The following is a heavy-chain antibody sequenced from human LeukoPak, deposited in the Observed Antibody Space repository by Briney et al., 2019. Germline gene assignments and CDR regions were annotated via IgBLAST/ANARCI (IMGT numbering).Heavy chain of an antibody. CDR2: IRSKAYGGTT. J-gene: IGHJ3*02. Sequence: GGSLRLSCTDSGFTFGDYVMTWVRQAPGKGLEWVGFIRSKAYGGTTEYAASVKGRFTISRDDSKSIAYLQMNSLKTEDTAVYYCTREVPAARRGAFDIWGQGTMVTVSS. CDR1: GFTFGDYV. D-gene: IGHD2-2*01. V-gene: IGHV3-49*04. CDR3: TREVPAARRGAFDI.